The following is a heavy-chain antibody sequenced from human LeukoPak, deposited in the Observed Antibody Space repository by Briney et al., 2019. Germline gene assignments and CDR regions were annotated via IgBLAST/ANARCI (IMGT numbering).Heavy chain of an antibody. D-gene: IGHD3-22*01. CDR3: ARGTMMVGP. V-gene: IGHV4-59*01. CDR2: IYYSGST. J-gene: IGHJ5*02. Sequence: PSETLSLTCTVSGGSISNYYWSWIRQPPGKGLEWIGFIYYSGSTTYNPSLKSRATISVDTSKNQFSLKLSSVTAADTAVYYCARGTMMVGPWGQGTLVTVS. CDR1: GGSISNYY.